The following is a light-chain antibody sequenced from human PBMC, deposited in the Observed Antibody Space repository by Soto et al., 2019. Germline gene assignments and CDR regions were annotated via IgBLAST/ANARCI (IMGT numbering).Light chain of an antibody. CDR1: QSVSNW. CDR3: QQYDTYSRT. V-gene: IGKV1-5*03. J-gene: IGKJ1*01. CDR2: EGS. Sequence: DIQMTQSPSALSASVGDRVTITCRASQSVSNWLAWYRQKPGEAPKLLIYEGSTLERGVQSRFSGSGSATEFTLTISSLQRDDFATFYCQQYDTYSRTFGQGTKLEVK.